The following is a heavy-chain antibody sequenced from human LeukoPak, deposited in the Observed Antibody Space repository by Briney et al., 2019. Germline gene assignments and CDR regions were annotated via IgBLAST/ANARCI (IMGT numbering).Heavy chain of an antibody. CDR3: AKSRGESRGASNY. Sequence: GGSLRLSCAASGFTFSSYAMSWVRQAPGKGLEWVSFISGSGDTTYYADSVKGRFTISRDSSKNTLYLQMNSLRAEDTAVYYCAKSRGESRGASNYWGRGTLVTVSS. CDR1: GFTFSSYA. CDR2: ISGSGDTT. D-gene: IGHD1-26*01. J-gene: IGHJ4*02. V-gene: IGHV3-23*01.